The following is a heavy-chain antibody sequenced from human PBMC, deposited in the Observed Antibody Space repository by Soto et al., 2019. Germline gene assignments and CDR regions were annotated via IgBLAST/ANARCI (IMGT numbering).Heavy chain of an antibody. CDR3: ARGGGYSYGFWFDP. CDR1: GGSISSYS. D-gene: IGHD5-18*01. V-gene: IGHV4-59*01. CDR2: IYYSGST. Sequence: SETLSLPCPVSGGSISSYSWSWIRQPPGKGLEWIGYIYYSGSTNYNPSLKSRVTISVDTSKNQFSLKLSSVTAADTAVYYCARGGGYSYGFWFDPWGQGTLVTVSS. J-gene: IGHJ5*02.